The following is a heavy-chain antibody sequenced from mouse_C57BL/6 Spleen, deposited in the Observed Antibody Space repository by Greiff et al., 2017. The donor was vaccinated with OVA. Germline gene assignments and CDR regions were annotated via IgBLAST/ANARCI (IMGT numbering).Heavy chain of an antibody. Sequence: EVKVVESGGGLVKPGGSLKLSCAASGFTFSDYGMHWVRQAPEKGLEWVAYISSGSSTIYYADTVKGRFTISRDNATTTLFLQRPRLRAEDMDMYEWASADYGSSYFAYWGQGTLVTVSA. D-gene: IGHD1-1*01. J-gene: IGHJ3*01. V-gene: IGHV5-17*01. CDR3: ASADYGSSYFAY. CDR1: GFTFSDYG. CDR2: ISSGSSTI.